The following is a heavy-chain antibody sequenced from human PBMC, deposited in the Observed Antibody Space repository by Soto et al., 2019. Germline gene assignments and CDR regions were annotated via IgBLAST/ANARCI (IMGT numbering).Heavy chain of an antibody. D-gene: IGHD2-8*01. CDR3: ARGPVGRVNPSPYATGGYFQH. CDR2: INHSGST. V-gene: IGHV4-34*01. CDR1: GGSFSGYY. Sequence: SETLSLTCAVYGGSFSGYYWSWIRQPPGKGLEWIGEINHSGSTNYNPSLKSRVTISVDTSKNQFSLKLSSVTAADTAVYYCARGPVGRVNPSPYATGGYFQHWGQGTLVTVSS. J-gene: IGHJ1*01.